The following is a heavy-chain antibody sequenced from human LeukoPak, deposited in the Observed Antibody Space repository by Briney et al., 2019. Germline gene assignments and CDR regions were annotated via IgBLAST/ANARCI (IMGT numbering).Heavy chain of an antibody. J-gene: IGHJ3*02. CDR1: GFTFSNYW. V-gene: IGHV3-74*01. Sequence: PGGSLRLSCVVSGFTFSNYWMHWVRQAPGKGLVWVSRINTDGSSTTYADSVKGRFTISRDNAKNTLYLQMNSLRAEDTAVYYCARDSAYCGGECYLFDIWGQGTMVTVSS. D-gene: IGHD2-21*01. CDR2: INTDGSST. CDR3: ARDSAYCGGECYLFDI.